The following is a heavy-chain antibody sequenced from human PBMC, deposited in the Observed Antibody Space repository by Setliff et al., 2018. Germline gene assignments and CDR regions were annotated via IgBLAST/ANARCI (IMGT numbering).Heavy chain of an antibody. CDR1: GYTFTGSH. Sequence: ASVKVSCKASGYTFTGSHIHWVRQAPGQGVEWMGWINPNSGGTNYAQQFQGRVTMTRDPSIGTAYMELSGLRSDDTAVYYCARDPLYRENLSRVFDFWGQGTMVTVSS. CDR2: INPNSGGT. CDR3: ARDPLYRENLSRVFDF. J-gene: IGHJ3*01. V-gene: IGHV1-2*02. D-gene: IGHD3-16*02.